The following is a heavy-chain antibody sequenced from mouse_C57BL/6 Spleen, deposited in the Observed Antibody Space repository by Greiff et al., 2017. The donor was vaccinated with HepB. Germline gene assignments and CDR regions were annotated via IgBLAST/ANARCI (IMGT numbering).Heavy chain of an antibody. J-gene: IGHJ1*03. Sequence: QVQLQQSGAELVRPGASVKLSCKASGYTFTDYYINWVKQRPGQGLEWIARIYPGSGNTYYNEKFKGKTTLTAEKSSSTAYMQLSSLTSEDSAVYFCARGTYDGYYWYFDVWGTGTTVTVSS. D-gene: IGHD2-3*01. CDR2: IYPGSGNT. CDR3: ARGTYDGYYWYFDV. CDR1: GYTFTDYY. V-gene: IGHV1-76*01.